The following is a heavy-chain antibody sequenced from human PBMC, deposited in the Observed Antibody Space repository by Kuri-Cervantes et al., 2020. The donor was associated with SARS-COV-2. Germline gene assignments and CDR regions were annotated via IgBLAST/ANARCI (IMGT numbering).Heavy chain of an antibody. D-gene: IGHD3-22*01. Sequence: GESLKISCAVYGGSFSGYYWSWIRQAPGKGLEWVSYISSSSSYTNYADSVKGRFTISRDNAKNSLYLQMNSLRAEDTAVYYCARDLYYYDSSGYYDYWGQGTLVAVSS. CDR1: GGSFSGYY. V-gene: IGHV3-11*05. CDR3: ARDLYYYDSSGYYDY. CDR2: ISSSSSYT. J-gene: IGHJ4*02.